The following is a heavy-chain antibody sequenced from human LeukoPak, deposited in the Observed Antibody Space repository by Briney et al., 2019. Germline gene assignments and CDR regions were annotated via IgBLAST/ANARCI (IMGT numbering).Heavy chain of an antibody. Sequence: GGSLRLSCAASGFTFSSYAMHWVRQAPDKGLEWVAVISYDGSNKYYADSVKGRFTISRDNSKNTLYLQMNSLRAEDTAVYYCARDDSGYDYLFGYWGQGTLVTVSS. CDR1: GFTFSSYA. CDR3: ARDDSGYDYLFGY. J-gene: IGHJ4*02. V-gene: IGHV3-30-3*01. D-gene: IGHD5-12*01. CDR2: ISYDGSNK.